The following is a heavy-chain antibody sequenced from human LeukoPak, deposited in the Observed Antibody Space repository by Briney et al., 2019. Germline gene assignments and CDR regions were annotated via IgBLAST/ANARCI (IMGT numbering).Heavy chain of an antibody. D-gene: IGHD5-18*01. CDR2: IYTSGST. CDR3: ARLGYSSGYFDY. CDR1: GGSISSYY. J-gene: IGHJ4*02. V-gene: IGHV4-4*07. Sequence: PSETLSLTCTVSGGSISSYYWSWIRQPAGKGLEWIGRIYTSGSTNYKPSLKSRVTMSVGTSKNQFSLKLSSVTAADTAVYYCARLGYSSGYFDYWGQGTLVTVSS.